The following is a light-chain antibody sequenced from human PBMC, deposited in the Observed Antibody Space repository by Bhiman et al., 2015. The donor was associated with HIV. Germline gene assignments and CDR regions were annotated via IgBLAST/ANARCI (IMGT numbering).Light chain of an antibody. CDR3: CSFTTSNTFV. CDR1: SSDVGAYDY. Sequence: QSALTQPPSASGSPGQSVTISCTGTSSDVGAYDYVSWYQQLPGKAPKLMIYDVNERPSGVSDRFSGSKSAYTASLTISGLQAEDEADYYCCSFTTSNTFVFGTGTEVTVL. V-gene: IGLV2-8*01. J-gene: IGLJ1*01. CDR2: DVN.